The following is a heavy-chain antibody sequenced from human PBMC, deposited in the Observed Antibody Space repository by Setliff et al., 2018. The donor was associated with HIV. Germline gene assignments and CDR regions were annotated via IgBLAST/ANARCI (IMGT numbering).Heavy chain of an antibody. CDR2: IYYSGNT. D-gene: IGHD4-4*01. Sequence: SETLSLTCTVSGGSISSSSYYWGWIRQPPGKGLEWIGTIYYSGNTYYNPSLKSRVTISTDTSKNQFSLKVRSVTAADTAVYYCARQVTVVGYFETAAGSFNYWGPGTLVTVSS. CDR3: ARQVTVVGYFETAAGSFNY. CDR1: GGSISSSSYY. J-gene: IGHJ4*02. V-gene: IGHV4-39*01.